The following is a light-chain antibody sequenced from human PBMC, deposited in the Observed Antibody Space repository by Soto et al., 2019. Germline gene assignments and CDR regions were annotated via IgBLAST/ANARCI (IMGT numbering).Light chain of an antibody. J-gene: IGKJ1*01. CDR1: QSVSNY. CDR3: QQHSNWPRT. Sequence: EIVFTQSPATLSSSPGERATLSCRASQSVSNYLAWFQQKPGQAPRLLIYDASKRATGVPARFSGSGSGPDFTLTISSLEPEDFAVYYCQQHSNWPRTFGQGTKVEIK. CDR2: DAS. V-gene: IGKV3-11*01.